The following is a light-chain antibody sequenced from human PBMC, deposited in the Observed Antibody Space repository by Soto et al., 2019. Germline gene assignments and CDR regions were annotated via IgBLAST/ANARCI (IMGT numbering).Light chain of an antibody. V-gene: IGLV2-14*01. CDR1: SSDVGGYNY. CDR3: LSFTQTSTRFYL. Sequence: QSVLTQPASVSGSPGQSITISCTGTSSDVGGYNYVSWYQQHPGKSPGLIISGVNNRPLGVSNRFSGSKSGNTASLTISGLQAEDEADYYCLSFTQTSTRFYLFGTGTKLTVL. J-gene: IGLJ1*01. CDR2: GVN.